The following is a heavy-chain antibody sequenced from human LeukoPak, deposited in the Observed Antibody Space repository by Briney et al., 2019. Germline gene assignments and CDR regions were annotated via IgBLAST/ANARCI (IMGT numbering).Heavy chain of an antibody. V-gene: IGHV4-59*01. Sequence: SETLSLTCTVSGGSISSYYWSWIRQPPGKGLEWIGYIYYSGSTNYNPSLKSRVTISVDTSKNQFSLKLSSVTAADTAVSYCARAGYYYDSSGYFRFDPWGQGTLVTVSS. CDR3: ARAGYYYDSSGYFRFDP. CDR2: IYYSGST. CDR1: GGSISSYY. J-gene: IGHJ5*02. D-gene: IGHD3-22*01.